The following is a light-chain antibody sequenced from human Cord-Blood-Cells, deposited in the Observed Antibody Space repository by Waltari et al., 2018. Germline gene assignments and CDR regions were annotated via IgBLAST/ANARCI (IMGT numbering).Light chain of an antibody. CDR2: DVS. CDR3: CSYAGSSTYV. J-gene: IGLJ1*01. Sequence: SALTQPASRSGAPGQSINISCTGTSSTVGRYNIVPWYLQNPGKAPKIMIYDVSKRLSGVSNRFSGAKSVNTAFLAISGLQAEDEADYYCCSYAGSSTYVFGTGTKVTVL. V-gene: IGLV2-23*02. CDR1: SSTVGRYNI.